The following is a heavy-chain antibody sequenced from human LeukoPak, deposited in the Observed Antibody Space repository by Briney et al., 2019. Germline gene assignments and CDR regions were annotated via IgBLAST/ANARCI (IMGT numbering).Heavy chain of an antibody. Sequence: ASVKVSCTASGGTFSSYAISWVRQAPGQGLEWMGGIIPIFGTANYAQKFQGRVTITADESTSTAYMELSSLRSEDTAVYYCARSIGGSYYYYYMDVWGKGTTVTVSS. J-gene: IGHJ6*03. CDR1: GGTFSSYA. V-gene: IGHV1-69*13. CDR3: ARSIGGSYYYYYMDV. D-gene: IGHD1-26*01. CDR2: IIPIFGTA.